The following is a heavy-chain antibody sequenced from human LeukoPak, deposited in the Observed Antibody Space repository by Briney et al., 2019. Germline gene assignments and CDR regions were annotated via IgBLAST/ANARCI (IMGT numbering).Heavy chain of an antibody. CDR3: ERALPDYYDGSGYDPAVY. J-gene: IGHJ4*02. CDR1: GFTFSSYG. V-gene: IGHV3-33*01. Sequence: GRSLRLSCAASGFTFSSYGMHWVPQAPGKGLEWVSVIWYDGSNKYYTDSVKGRFTISRDNPKNTLYLQMNRLRAEDTAVYYCERALPDYYDGSGYDPAVYWGQGTLVTVSS. D-gene: IGHD3-22*01. CDR2: IWYDGSNK.